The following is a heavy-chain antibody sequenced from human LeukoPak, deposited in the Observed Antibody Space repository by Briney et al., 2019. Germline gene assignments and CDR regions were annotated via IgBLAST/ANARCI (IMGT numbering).Heavy chain of an antibody. V-gene: IGHV3-30*03. Sequence: SGGSLRLSCAASGFTFSSYGMHWVRQAPGKGLEWVAVISYDGSNKYYADSVKGRFTISRDNSKNTLYLQMNSLRAEDTAVYYCARVTEAVAGDYWGQGTLVTVSS. CDR2: ISYDGSNK. D-gene: IGHD6-19*01. J-gene: IGHJ4*02. CDR3: ARVTEAVAGDY. CDR1: GFTFSSYG.